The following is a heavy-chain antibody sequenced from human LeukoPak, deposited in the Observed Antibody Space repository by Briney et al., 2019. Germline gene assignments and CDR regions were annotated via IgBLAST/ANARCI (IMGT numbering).Heavy chain of an antibody. J-gene: IGHJ4*02. D-gene: IGHD6-13*01. V-gene: IGHV6-1*01. Sequence: SQTLSLTCAISGDSVSSNSAAWNWIRQSPSRGLEWLGRTYYRSKWYNDYAVSVKSRIIINPDTSKNQFSLQLNSVTPEDTAVYYCARTGYGSSTSWYYFDYWGQGTQVTVSS. CDR2: TYYRSKWYN. CDR3: ARTGYGSSTSWYYFDY. CDR1: GDSVSSNSAA.